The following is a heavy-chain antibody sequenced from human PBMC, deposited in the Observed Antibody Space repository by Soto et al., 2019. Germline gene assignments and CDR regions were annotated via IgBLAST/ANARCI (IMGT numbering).Heavy chain of an antibody. CDR3: QGAYGTSFDY. CDR1: AGSFSGYY. J-gene: IGHJ4*02. Sequence: QVQLQQWGAGLLKPSETLSLTCAVYAGSFSGYYWSWIRQPPGKGLEWIGEINHSGSTNYNPSLKSRVTISVDTSKNQFALKLSSVTAADTAVYYCQGAYGTSFDYWGQGTLVTVAS. D-gene: IGHD3-10*01. CDR2: INHSGST. V-gene: IGHV4-34*01.